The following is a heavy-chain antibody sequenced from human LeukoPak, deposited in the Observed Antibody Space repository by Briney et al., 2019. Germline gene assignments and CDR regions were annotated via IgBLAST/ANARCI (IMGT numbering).Heavy chain of an antibody. D-gene: IGHD3-22*01. CDR2: ISSSGSTI. J-gene: IGHJ4*02. CDR3: AYNYYDSSGYYNDY. CDR1: GFTFSSYE. Sequence: PGGSLRLSCAASGFTFSSYEMNWVRQAPGKGLEWVPYISSSGSTIYYADSVKGRFTISRDNAKNSLYLQMNSLRAEDTAVYYCAYNYYDSSGYYNDYWGQGTLVTVSS. V-gene: IGHV3-48*03.